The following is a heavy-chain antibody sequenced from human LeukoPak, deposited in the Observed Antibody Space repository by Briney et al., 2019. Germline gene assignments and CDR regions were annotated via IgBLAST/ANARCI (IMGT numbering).Heavy chain of an antibody. D-gene: IGHD3-10*01. Sequence: GASVKVSCKASGYTFTSYDISWGRQATGQGLGWMGWMNPNSGNAGYAQRFQGRVTMTRNNSMSTAYMELTSLRYEDTAVYYCGRPLQRGSWTHRALDYWGQGTLVTVSS. V-gene: IGHV1-8*01. CDR2: MNPNSGNA. J-gene: IGHJ4*02. CDR1: GYTFTSYD. CDR3: GRPLQRGSWTHRALDY.